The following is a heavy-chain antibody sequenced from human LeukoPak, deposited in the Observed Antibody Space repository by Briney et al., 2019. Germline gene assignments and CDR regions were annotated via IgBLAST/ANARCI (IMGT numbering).Heavy chain of an antibody. CDR3: ARHIGGRYYYYYMDV. Sequence: PSETLSLTCTVSGGSISSSSYYWGWIRQPLGKGLEWIGNIYYIGSTYYNPSLKSRVTISVDTSKNQFSLKLSSVTAADTAVYYCARHIGGRYYYYYMDVWGKGTTVTISS. V-gene: IGHV4-39*01. J-gene: IGHJ6*03. CDR2: IYYIGST. CDR1: GGSISSSSYY. D-gene: IGHD3-16*02.